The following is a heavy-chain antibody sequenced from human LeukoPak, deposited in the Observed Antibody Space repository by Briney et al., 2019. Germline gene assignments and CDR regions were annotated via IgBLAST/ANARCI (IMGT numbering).Heavy chain of an antibody. CDR1: GFTFSDYY. D-gene: IGHD2-2*02. CDR2: ITSSGSAK. Sequence: GGSLRLSCVASGFTFSDYYMGWIRQAPGKGLEWVSYITSSGSAKHYADSVKGRFTISRDNAKNLLYLQMNSLRAEDTAVYYCVRLTLDTVYSNYYYMDVWGKGTTVTVSS. CDR3: VRLTLDTVYSNYYYMDV. J-gene: IGHJ6*03. V-gene: IGHV3-11*01.